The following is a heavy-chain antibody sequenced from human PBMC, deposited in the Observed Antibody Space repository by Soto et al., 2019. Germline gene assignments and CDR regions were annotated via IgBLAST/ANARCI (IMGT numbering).Heavy chain of an antibody. Sequence: GASVKVSCKASGGTFSSYTISWVRQAPGQGLEWMGRIIPIFGTANYAQKFQGRVTITADESTSTAYMELSSLRSEDTAVYYCARTLVPAAPYYYYYGMDVWGQGTTVTVSS. CDR2: IIPIFGTA. V-gene: IGHV1-69*13. CDR3: ARTLVPAAPYYYYYGMDV. CDR1: GGTFSSYT. J-gene: IGHJ6*02. D-gene: IGHD2-2*01.